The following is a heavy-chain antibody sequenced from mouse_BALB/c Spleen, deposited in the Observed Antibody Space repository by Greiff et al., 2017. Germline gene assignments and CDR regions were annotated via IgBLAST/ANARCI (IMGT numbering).Heavy chain of an antibody. D-gene: IGHD2-10*01. CDR3: AKAYYGNYGYFDY. V-gene: IGHV14-3*02. CDR1: GFNIKDTY. J-gene: IGHJ2*01. Sequence: EVQLQQSGAELVKPGASVKLSCTASGFNIKDTYMHWVKQRPEQGLEWIGRIDPANGNTKYDPKFQGKATITADTSSNTAYLQLSSLTSEDTAVYYCAKAYYGNYGYFDYWGQGTTLTVSS. CDR2: IDPANGNT.